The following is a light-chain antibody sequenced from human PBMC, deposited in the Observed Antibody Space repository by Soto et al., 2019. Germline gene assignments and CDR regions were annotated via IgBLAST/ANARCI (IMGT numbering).Light chain of an antibody. Sequence: DIQMTQSPSSVSASVGDRVTITCRASQGISSWLAWYQKKPGKAPNLLIYSASILQRGVPSRFSGSGSGTDFTLTIRSLQPEDFATYYCLQTHSFPLTFGGGTTVDIK. CDR3: LQTHSFPLT. J-gene: IGKJ4*01. CDR1: QGISSW. V-gene: IGKV1-12*01. CDR2: SAS.